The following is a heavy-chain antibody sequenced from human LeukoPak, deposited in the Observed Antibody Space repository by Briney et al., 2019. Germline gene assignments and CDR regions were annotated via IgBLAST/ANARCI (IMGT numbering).Heavy chain of an antibody. CDR1: GYSISSGYY. V-gene: IGHV4-38-2*02. CDR2: IYHSGST. CDR3: ARHPIYRNWFDP. J-gene: IGHJ5*02. Sequence: PSETLSLTCTVSGYSISSGYYWGWIRPPPGKGLEWIGSIYHSGSTYYNPSLKSRVTISVDTSKNQFSLKLSSVTAADTALYYCARHPIYRNWFDPWGQGTLVTVSS. D-gene: IGHD2-2*02.